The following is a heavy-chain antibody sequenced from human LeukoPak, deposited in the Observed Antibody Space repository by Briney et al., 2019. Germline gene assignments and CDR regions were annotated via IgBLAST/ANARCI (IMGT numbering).Heavy chain of an antibody. CDR1: GGSISSSY. Sequence: SETLSLTCSVSGGSISSSYWNWIRQPPGRGLEWIGYSYYTGDSNYSPSLKSRVTISFATSKNQFSLRLRSVTATDTAVYYCARRVHNRGLYDLGAFDIWGQGTMVTVSS. V-gene: IGHV4-59*08. CDR2: SYYTGDS. J-gene: IGHJ3*02. D-gene: IGHD2-8*01. CDR3: ARRVHNRGLYDLGAFDI.